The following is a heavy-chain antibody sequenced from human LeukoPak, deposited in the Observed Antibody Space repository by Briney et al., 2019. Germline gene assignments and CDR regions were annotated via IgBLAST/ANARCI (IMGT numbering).Heavy chain of an antibody. CDR1: GLTFSSYS. Sequence: GGSLRLSCAASGLTFSSYSMNWVRQAPGKGLEWVSSISSSSSYIYYADSVKGRFTISRDNAKNSLYLQMNSLRAEDTAVYYCARVDAIDYSDYEANWFDPWGQGTLVTVSS. D-gene: IGHD4-11*01. CDR3: ARVDAIDYSDYEANWFDP. CDR2: ISSSSSYI. V-gene: IGHV3-21*01. J-gene: IGHJ5*02.